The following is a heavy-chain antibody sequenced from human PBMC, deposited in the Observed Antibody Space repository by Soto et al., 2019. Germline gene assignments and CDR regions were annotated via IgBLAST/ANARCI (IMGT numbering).Heavy chain of an antibody. CDR3: AREPRLFVAFDI. CDR1: GGNIGSYY. Sequence: SETLSLTCTVSGGNIGSYYWTWIRQPPGKGLEWIGYIYDSLSTNYNPSLESRVTISLDTSKNQFSLKLTSMTAADTAVYYCAREPRLFVAFDIWGQGTMVTVSS. CDR2: IYDSLST. V-gene: IGHV4-59*01. J-gene: IGHJ3*02. D-gene: IGHD3-22*01.